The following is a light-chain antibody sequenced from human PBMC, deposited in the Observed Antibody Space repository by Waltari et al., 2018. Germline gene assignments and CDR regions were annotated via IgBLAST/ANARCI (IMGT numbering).Light chain of an antibody. CDR1: SRDVGNYNW. J-gene: IGLJ1*01. Sequence: QSALTQPASVSGSPGQSITISCTGTSRDVGNYNWLSWYQQHQGKAPKVVIFDVSYRPSGVSNRFSGSKSGNTASLTISGLQAEDEADYYCTSYTSSHSLVFGTGTKVTVL. CDR3: TSYTSSHSLV. V-gene: IGLV2-14*03. CDR2: DVS.